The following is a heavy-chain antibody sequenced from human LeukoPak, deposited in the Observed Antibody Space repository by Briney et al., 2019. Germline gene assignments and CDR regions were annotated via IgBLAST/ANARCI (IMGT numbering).Heavy chain of an antibody. CDR3: ARKCSSTSCYRDAFDI. J-gene: IGHJ3*02. Sequence: GASVKVSCKASGYTFTSYDINWVRQATGQGLEWMGWMNPNSGNTGYAQKFQGRVTITRNTSISTAYMELSSLRSEDTAVYYCARKCSSTSCYRDAFDIWGQGTMVTVSS. D-gene: IGHD2-2*02. V-gene: IGHV1-8*01. CDR2: MNPNSGNT. CDR1: GYTFTSYD.